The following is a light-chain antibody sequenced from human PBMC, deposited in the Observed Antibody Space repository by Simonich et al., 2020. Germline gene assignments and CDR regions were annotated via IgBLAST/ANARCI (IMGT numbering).Light chain of an antibody. J-gene: IGKJ5*01. CDR2: KVS. V-gene: IGKV2-30*02. Sequence: DVVMTQSPLSLPVTLGQPASISCRTRQSLVHSDGNPDLNWFQQRPGQSPRRLIYKVSNRDSGVPDRFSGSGSGTDFTLKISRVEAEDVGVYYCMQGTHWPITFGQGTRLEIK. CDR3: MQGTHWPIT. CDR1: QSLVHSDGNPD.